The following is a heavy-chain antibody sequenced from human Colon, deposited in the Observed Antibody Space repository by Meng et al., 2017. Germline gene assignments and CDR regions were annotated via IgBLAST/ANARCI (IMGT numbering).Heavy chain of an antibody. V-gene: IGHV4-4*02. D-gene: IGHD3-22*01. CDR1: GGSITNDNG. CDR3: ARDFHSTMTVFNS. Sequence: GQLTGSGPGLVKPSVTRSLTCAVSGGSITNDNGWSWVRPPPGKGLGWIGEIFQAGNTNYNPSLKSRVTMSLDKSKNQFSLTLTSVTAADTAVYYCARDFHSTMTVFNSWGQGTLVTVSS. J-gene: IGHJ4*02. CDR2: IFQAGNT.